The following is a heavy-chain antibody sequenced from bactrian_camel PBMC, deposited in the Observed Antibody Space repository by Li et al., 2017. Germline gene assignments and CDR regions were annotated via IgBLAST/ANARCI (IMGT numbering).Heavy chain of an antibody. CDR3: NARGDWYCNN. CDR2: IDTDGTT. Sequence: VQLVESGGGEVQAGGSLRLSCVVSASTEKLAMAWFRQTPENEREGVAGIDTDGTTNYAESVKGRFTISRDNAKNTLYLQLNSLKTEDTANYICNARGDWYCNNWGQGTQVTVS. D-gene: IGHD6*01. J-gene: IGHJ4*01. CDR1: ASTEKLA. V-gene: IGHV3S53*01.